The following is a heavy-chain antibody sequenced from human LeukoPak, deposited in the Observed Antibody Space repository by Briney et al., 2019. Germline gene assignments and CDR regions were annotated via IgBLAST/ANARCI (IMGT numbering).Heavy chain of an antibody. CDR2: INSDGSST. CDR1: GFTFSSYW. J-gene: IGHJ5*02. V-gene: IGHV3-74*01. CDR3: AKSPSSYDYVWGSYRPYNWFDP. Sequence: GGSLRLSCAASGFTFSSYWMHWVRQAPGKGLVWVSRINSDGSSTSYADSVKGRFTISRDNSKNTLYLQMNSLRAEDTAVYYCAKSPSSYDYVWGSYRPYNWFDPWGQGTLVTVSS. D-gene: IGHD3-16*02.